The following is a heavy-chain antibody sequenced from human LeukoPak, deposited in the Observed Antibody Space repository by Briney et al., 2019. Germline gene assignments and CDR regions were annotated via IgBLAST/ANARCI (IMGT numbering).Heavy chain of an antibody. CDR2: INHSGST. CDR1: GGSFSGYY. V-gene: IGHV4-34*01. Sequence: SETLSLTCAVYGGSFSGYYWSWIRQPPGKGLEWIGEINHSGSTDYNPSLKSRVTISVDTSKNQFSLRLSSVTAADTAVYYCARDSTPYGHSGYWGQGTLVTVSP. D-gene: IGHD4-17*01. CDR3: ARDSTPYGHSGY. J-gene: IGHJ4*02.